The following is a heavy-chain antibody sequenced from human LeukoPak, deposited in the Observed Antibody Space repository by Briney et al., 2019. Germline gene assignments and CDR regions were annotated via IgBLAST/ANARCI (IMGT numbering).Heavy chain of an antibody. Sequence: SQTLSLTCAVSGGSISSGGYSWSWIRQPPGKGLEWIGYIYHSGSTYYNPSLKSRVTISVDRSKNQFSLKLGSVTAADTAVYYCAGGGVPGTFDYWGQGTLVTVSS. CDR1: GGSISSGGYS. CDR3: AGGGVPGTFDY. V-gene: IGHV4-30-2*01. CDR2: IYHSGST. D-gene: IGHD3-10*01. J-gene: IGHJ4*02.